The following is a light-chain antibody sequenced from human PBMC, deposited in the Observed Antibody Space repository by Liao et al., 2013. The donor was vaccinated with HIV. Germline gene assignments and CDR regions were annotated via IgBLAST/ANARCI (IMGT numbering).Light chain of an antibody. CDR3: QVWDGSINYV. V-gene: IGLV3-1*01. CDR2: QDT. J-gene: IGLJ1*01. CDR1: KLGDKY. Sequence: SYELTQPPSVSVSPGQTASITCSGDKLGDKYACWYQQKPGQSPLLVIYQDTKRPSGIPERFSGSNSGNTATLTISGTQAMDEADYFCQVWDGSINYVFGSGTRVSVL.